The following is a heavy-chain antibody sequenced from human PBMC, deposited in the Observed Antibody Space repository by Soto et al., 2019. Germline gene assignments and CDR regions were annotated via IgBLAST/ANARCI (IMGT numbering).Heavy chain of an antibody. Sequence: SLRLSCAASGFTFSSYSINWVRQAPGKGLEWVSSISGSGSDIYYADSVKGRFTISRDNAKNSLYLQMNSLRAEDTAVYYCARAGAYDSIWGTYRADWFDPWGQGTLVTVSS. CDR1: GFTFSSYS. CDR3: ARAGAYDSIWGTYRADWFDP. CDR2: ISGSGSDI. V-gene: IGHV3-21*01. J-gene: IGHJ5*02. D-gene: IGHD3-16*02.